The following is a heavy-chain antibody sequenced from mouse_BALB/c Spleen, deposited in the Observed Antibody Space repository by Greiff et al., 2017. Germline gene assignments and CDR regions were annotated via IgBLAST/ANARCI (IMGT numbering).Heavy chain of an antibody. J-gene: IGHJ3*01. CDR1: GFTFSSYG. Sequence: EVQRVESGGDLVKPGGSLKLSCAASGFTFSSYGMSWVRQTPDKRLEWVATISSGGSYTYYPDSVKGRFTISRDNAKNTLYLQMSSLKSEDTAMYYCARIPFAYWGQGTLVTVSA. V-gene: IGHV5-6*01. CDR2: ISSGGSYT. CDR3: ARIPFAY.